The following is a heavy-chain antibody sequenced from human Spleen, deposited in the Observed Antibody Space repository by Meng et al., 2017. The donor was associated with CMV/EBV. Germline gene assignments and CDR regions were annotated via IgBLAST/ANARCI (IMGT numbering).Heavy chain of an antibody. D-gene: IGHD3-9*01. J-gene: IGHJ6*02. V-gene: IGHV1-2*02. Sequence: ASVKVSCKASGYTFTSYDINWVRQAPAQGLEWMGMINPSGGSTTYPQKFQGRVTMTRDTSITTAHMELRRLKSDDTAVYYCARDLYDILTGYRSPYHYYGMDVWGQGTTVTVSS. CDR3: ARDLYDILTGYRSPYHYYGMDV. CDR2: INPSGGST. CDR1: GYTFTSYD.